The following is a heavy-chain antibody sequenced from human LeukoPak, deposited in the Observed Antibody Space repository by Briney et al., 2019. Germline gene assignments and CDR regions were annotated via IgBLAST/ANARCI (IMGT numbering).Heavy chain of an antibody. V-gene: IGHV3-7*01. D-gene: IGHD3-10*01. Sequence: PGGSLRLSCAASGFSLTTYWMSWVRQAPGKGLEWVANINQDGTEKYYVDSVKGRFTISRDNAKNSLYLQMNSLRVEDTAVYYCAKLAKYFYGWETYYFFEHWGQGTPVTASS. CDR1: GFSLTTYW. J-gene: IGHJ4*02. CDR3: AKLAKYFYGWETYYFFEH. CDR2: INQDGTEK.